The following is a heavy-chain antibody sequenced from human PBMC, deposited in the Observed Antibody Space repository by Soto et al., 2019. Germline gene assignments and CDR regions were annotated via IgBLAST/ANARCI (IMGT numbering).Heavy chain of an antibody. CDR1: GFTFSDYY. Sequence: VQLLESGGGLDKPGGSLRLSCAASGFTFSDYYMSWIRQAPGKGLEWVSYISSSSSYTNYADSVKGRFTISRDNAKNSLYLQMNSLRAEDTALYYCARDHHRYSGYDYVDYWGQGTLVTVSS. CDR2: ISSSSSYT. J-gene: IGHJ4*02. V-gene: IGHV3-11*05. D-gene: IGHD5-12*01. CDR3: ARDHHRYSGYDYVDY.